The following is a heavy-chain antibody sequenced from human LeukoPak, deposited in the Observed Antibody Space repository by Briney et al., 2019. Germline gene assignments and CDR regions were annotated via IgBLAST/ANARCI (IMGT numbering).Heavy chain of an antibody. J-gene: IGHJ4*02. CDR1: GYSISSGYY. CDR2: IYHSGST. Sequence: SETLSLTCTVSGYSISSGYYWGWIRQPPGKGLEWIGSIYHSGSTYYNPSLKSRVTISVDTSKNQFSLKLSSVTAADTAVYYCARERRRGYSYGQLVDYWGQGTLVTVSS. CDR3: ARERRRGYSYGQLVDY. V-gene: IGHV4-38-2*02. D-gene: IGHD5-18*01.